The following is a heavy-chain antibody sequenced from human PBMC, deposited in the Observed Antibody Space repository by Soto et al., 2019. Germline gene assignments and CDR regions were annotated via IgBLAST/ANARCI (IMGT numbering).Heavy chain of an antibody. CDR2: IIPIFGTA. CDR1: GGTFSSYA. J-gene: IGHJ6*02. V-gene: IGHV1-69*13. Sequence: SVKVSCKASGGTFSSYAISWVRQAPGQGLEWMGGIIPIFGTANYAQKFQGRVTITADESTSTAYMELSSLRSEDTAVYYCARDWGLTGTAGPYYYYGMDVWGQGTTVTVSS. D-gene: IGHD1-20*01. CDR3: ARDWGLTGTAGPYYYYGMDV.